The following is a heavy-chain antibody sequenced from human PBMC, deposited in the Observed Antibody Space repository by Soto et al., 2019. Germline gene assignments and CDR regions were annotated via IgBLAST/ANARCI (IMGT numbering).Heavy chain of an antibody. CDR1: GFTFSSYA. CDR3: AKDGGVEIVATIMEHFDY. J-gene: IGHJ4*02. V-gene: IGHV3-23*01. CDR2: ISGSGGST. Sequence: GGSLRLSCAASGFTFSSYAMSWVRQAPGKGLEWVSAISGSGGSTYYADSVKGRFTISRDNSKNTLYLQMNSLRAEDTAVYYCAKDGGVEIVATIMEHFDYWGQGTLVTVSS. D-gene: IGHD5-12*01.